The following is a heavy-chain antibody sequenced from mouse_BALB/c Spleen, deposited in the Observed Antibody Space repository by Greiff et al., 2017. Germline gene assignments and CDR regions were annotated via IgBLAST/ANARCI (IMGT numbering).Heavy chain of an antibody. V-gene: IGHV1-37*01. CDR2: INPYNGDT. CDR1: GYSFTGYF. Sequence: EVQLQQSGPELVKPGASVKISCKASGYSFTGYFMNWVKQSHGKSLEWIGRINPYNGDTFYNQKFKGKATLTVDKSSSTAHMELMSLTSEDSAVYYGGRSTTVPLYAMDYWGQGTSVTVSS. J-gene: IGHJ4*01. CDR3: GRSTTVPLYAMDY. D-gene: IGHD1-1*01.